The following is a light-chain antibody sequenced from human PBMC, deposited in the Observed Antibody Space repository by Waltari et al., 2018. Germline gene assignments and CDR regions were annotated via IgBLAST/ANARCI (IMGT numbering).Light chain of an antibody. Sequence: DRVTIACRASQGIGSYLAWYQQKPGKAPQLLIHAASTLQSGVPSRFSGSGSGTEFTLTISSLQPEDFATYYCQQLNSYPLTFGPGTKVDIK. CDR3: QQLNSYPLT. V-gene: IGKV1-9*01. CDR1: QGIGSY. CDR2: AAS. J-gene: IGKJ3*01.